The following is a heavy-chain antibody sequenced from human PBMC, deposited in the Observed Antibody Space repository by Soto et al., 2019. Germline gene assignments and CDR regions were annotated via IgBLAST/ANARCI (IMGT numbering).Heavy chain of an antibody. CDR3: ARDWTHYASSGPGEY. D-gene: IGHD3-22*01. V-gene: IGHV1-3*01. J-gene: IGHJ4*02. Sequence: ASVKVSCKASGYTFTSYPMHWVRQAPGQGLEWMGWINAGNGDTKYSQKFQGRVTITRDTSANTAYMELSSLRSEDTAVFYCARDWTHYASSGPGEYWGKGTMVTVSS. CDR1: GYTFTSYP. CDR2: INAGNGDT.